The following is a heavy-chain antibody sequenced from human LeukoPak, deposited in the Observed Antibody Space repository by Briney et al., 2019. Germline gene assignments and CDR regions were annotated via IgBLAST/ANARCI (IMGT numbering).Heavy chain of an antibody. V-gene: IGHV5-51*01. Sequence: GESLKTSCKASGHTFTSNWIGWVRQMPGKGLEWMGIIYPGDSDIRYSPSFQGQVTISADKSISTAYLQWSSLKASDTAMYYCARYSNSVWLDPWGQGTLVTVSS. J-gene: IGHJ5*02. CDR3: ARYSNSVWLDP. D-gene: IGHD6-6*01. CDR2: IYPGDSDI. CDR1: GHTFTSNW.